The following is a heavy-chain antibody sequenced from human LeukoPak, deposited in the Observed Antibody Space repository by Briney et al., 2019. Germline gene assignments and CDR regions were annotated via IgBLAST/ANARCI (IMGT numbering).Heavy chain of an antibody. D-gene: IGHD5-12*01. V-gene: IGHV4-39*07. CDR3: ARVSGYGWESSFDY. CDR1: GGSISSSSYY. Sequence: SETLSLTCTVSGGSISSSSYYWGWIRQPPGKGLEWIGSIYYSGSTYYNPSLKSRVTISVDTSKNQFSLKLSSVTAADTAVYYCARVSGYGWESSFDYWGQGTLVTVSS. J-gene: IGHJ4*02. CDR2: IYYSGST.